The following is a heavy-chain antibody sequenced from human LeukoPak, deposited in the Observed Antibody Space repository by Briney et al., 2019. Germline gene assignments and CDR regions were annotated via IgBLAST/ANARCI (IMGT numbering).Heavy chain of an antibody. V-gene: IGHV1-2*02. CDR1: GYTFTGYY. D-gene: IGHD4-17*01. CDR3: ARGDYLVPWTPVDANMDV. J-gene: IGHJ6*03. CDR2: SNPNSGGT. Sequence: ASVKVSCKGSGYTFTGYYMHWVRQAPGQGLEWMGWSNPNSGGTNYAQKFQGRVTMTRDTSISTAYMELSRLRSDDTAVYYCARGDYLVPWTPVDANMDVWGKGTTVTVSS.